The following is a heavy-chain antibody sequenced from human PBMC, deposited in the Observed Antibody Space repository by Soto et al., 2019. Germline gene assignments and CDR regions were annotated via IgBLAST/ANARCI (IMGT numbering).Heavy chain of an antibody. Sequence: PGGSLRLSCAASGFTFSNYGIHWVRQAPGKGLEWVSSIIISSSYIYYADSVKGRFTISRDNAKNSLYLQMNSLRAEDTAVYYCAKDIASRHPYYFDYWGQGTLVTVSS. J-gene: IGHJ4*02. D-gene: IGHD6-13*01. V-gene: IGHV3-21*01. CDR1: GFTFSNYG. CDR2: IIISSSYI. CDR3: AKDIASRHPYYFDY.